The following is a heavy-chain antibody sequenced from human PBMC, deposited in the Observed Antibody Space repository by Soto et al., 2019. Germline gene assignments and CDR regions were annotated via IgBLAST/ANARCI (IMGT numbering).Heavy chain of an antibody. V-gene: IGHV4-59*08. CDR2: IYYSGST. J-gene: IGHJ4*02. CDR1: GGSISSYY. D-gene: IGHD3-16*01. Sequence: SETMSLTCTASGGSISSYYWSWIWKPPGKGLEWIGYIYYSGSTNYNPSLKSRVTISVDTSKNQFSLKLSSVTAADTAVYYCARLSPAYDYVWDYWGQGTLVTVSS. CDR3: ARLSPAYDYVWDY.